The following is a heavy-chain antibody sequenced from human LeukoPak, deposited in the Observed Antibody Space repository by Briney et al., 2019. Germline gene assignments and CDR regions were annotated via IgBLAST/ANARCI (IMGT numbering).Heavy chain of an antibody. V-gene: IGHV3-30*03. Sequence: PGGSLRLSCAVSGFTFSSYGMHWVRQAPGKGLEWVALISYDASNKYYADSVKGRFTISRDNSKNTLYLQMNSLRAEDTAVYYCARDYGSGSYYIDNWGQGTLVTVSS. CDR1: GFTFSSYG. D-gene: IGHD3-10*01. J-gene: IGHJ4*02. CDR2: ISYDASNK. CDR3: ARDYGSGSYYIDN.